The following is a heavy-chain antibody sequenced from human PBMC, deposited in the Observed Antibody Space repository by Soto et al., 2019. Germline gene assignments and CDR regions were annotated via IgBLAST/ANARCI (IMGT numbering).Heavy chain of an antibody. V-gene: IGHV4-4*02. CDR1: DGPIRSSKW. D-gene: IGHD6-13*01. Sequence: SETLSLTCAVSDGPIRSSKWWTWVRQPPGKGLEWIGEIYHSVTTNYNPSLKSRVTISGDKSKNQFSLSLSSVTAADTAVYYCAVPAAGDFDYWGQGTLVTVSS. CDR3: AVPAAGDFDY. CDR2: IYHSVTT. J-gene: IGHJ4*02.